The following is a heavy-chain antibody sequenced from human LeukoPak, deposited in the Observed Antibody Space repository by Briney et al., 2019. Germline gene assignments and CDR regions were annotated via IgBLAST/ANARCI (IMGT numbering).Heavy chain of an antibody. CDR2: IYSGGST. V-gene: IGHV3-53*01. J-gene: IGHJ4*02. D-gene: IGHD3-10*01. CDR3: ASERAGSVSFDY. Sequence: PGGSLRLSCEASGFTFSSYAMTWVRQAPGKGLEWVSVIYSGGSTYYADSVKGRFTISRDNSKNTLYLQMNSLRAEDTAVYYCASERAGSVSFDYWGQGTLVTVSS. CDR1: GFTFSSYA.